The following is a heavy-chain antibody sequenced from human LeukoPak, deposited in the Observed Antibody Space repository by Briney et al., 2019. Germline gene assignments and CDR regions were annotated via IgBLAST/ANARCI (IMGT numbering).Heavy chain of an antibody. Sequence: GGSLRLSCAASGFSFSNAYMCWVRQAPGKGLECVGRIKSKIDGGATDYAAPVKGRFTISRDDSRNTLYLQMNSLKSEDTAVYYCTTDAGFDSRWYNYWGQGTLVTVSS. V-gene: IGHV3-15*01. J-gene: IGHJ4*02. D-gene: IGHD6-13*01. CDR1: GFSFSNAY. CDR2: IKSKIDGGAT. CDR3: TTDAGFDSRWYNY.